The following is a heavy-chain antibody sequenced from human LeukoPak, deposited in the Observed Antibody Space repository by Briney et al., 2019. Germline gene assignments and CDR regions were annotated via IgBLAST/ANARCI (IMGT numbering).Heavy chain of an antibody. CDR1: GFTFSSYS. D-gene: IGHD5-12*01. CDR3: ARAPSGYDPYFDY. CDR2: ISSSSYI. Sequence: GGSLRLSCAASGFTFSSYSMNWVRQAPGKGLEWVSSISSSSYIYYADSVKGRFTISRDNAKNSLYLQMNSLRAEDTAVYYCARAPSGYDPYFDYWGQGTLVTVSS. J-gene: IGHJ4*02. V-gene: IGHV3-21*01.